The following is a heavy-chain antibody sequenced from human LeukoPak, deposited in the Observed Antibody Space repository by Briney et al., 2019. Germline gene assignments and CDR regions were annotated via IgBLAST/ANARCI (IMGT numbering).Heavy chain of an antibody. CDR1: GGSISSSSYY. CDR2: IYYSGST. J-gene: IGHJ4*02. V-gene: IGHV4-39*01. Sequence: PSETLSLTCTVSGGSISSSSYYWGWIRQPPGTGLEWIGSIYYSGSTYYNPSLKSRVTISVNTSKNQFSLKLSSVTAADTAVYYCAGGIVGANFDYWGQGTLVTASS. CDR3: AGGIVGANFDY. D-gene: IGHD1-26*01.